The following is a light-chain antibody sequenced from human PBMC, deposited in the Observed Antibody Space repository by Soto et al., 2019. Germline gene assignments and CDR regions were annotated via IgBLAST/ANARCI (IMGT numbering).Light chain of an antibody. J-gene: IGKJ1*01. CDR1: QSVSSSY. V-gene: IGKV3-20*01. CDR2: GAS. CDR3: QQYGSSSWT. Sequence: EIVLTQSPGTLSLSPGERANLSCRASQSVSSSYLAWYQHKPGQAPRLLIYGASSRATGIPDRFSGSGSGTDFTLTISRLEPEDFAVYYCQQYGSSSWTFGQGTKVDVK.